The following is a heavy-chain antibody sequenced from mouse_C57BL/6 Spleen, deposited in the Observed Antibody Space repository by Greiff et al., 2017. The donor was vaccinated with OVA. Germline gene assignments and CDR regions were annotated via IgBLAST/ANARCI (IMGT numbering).Heavy chain of an antibody. V-gene: IGHV1-64*01. Sequence: QVQLQQPGAELVKPGASVKLSCTASGYTFTSYWMHWLKQRPGQGLEWIGLIHPNSGSTNYNETFKSTATLTVDNSSSTAYMQLSSRTSEDSAVYYCARINNDAMDYWGQGTSVTVSS. J-gene: IGHJ4*01. D-gene: IGHD1-3*01. CDR2: IHPNSGST. CDR3: ARINNDAMDY. CDR1: GYTFTSYW.